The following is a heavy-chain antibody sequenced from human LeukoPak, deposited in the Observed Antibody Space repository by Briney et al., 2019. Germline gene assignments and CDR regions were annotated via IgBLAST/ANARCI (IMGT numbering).Heavy chain of an antibody. CDR3: ATVVPAAMGWFDP. V-gene: IGHV1-2*02. CDR2: INPNNGGT. D-gene: IGHD2-2*01. J-gene: IGHJ5*02. CDR1: GYTFTGYY. Sequence: ASVKVSCKASGYTFTGYYMHWVRQAPGQGLEWMGWINPNNGGTNYAQKFQGRVTMTRDTSISTAYMELSRLRSDDTAVYYCATVVPAAMGWFDPWGQGTLVTVSS.